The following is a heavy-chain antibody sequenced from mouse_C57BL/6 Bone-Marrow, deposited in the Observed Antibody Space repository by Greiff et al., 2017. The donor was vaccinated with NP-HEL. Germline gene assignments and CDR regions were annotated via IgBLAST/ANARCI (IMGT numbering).Heavy chain of an antibody. Sequence: QVQLQQSGPGLVKPSQSLSITCTVSGFSLTSYGVHWVRQSPGKGLEWLGVIWRGGSTDYNAAFMSRLSITKDNSKCQVVFIMISLQADDASICYCATKGDYYGNYGFACWGQRTLVSVSA. D-gene: IGHD2-1*01. J-gene: IGHJ3*01. CDR3: ATKGDYYGNYGFAC. V-gene: IGHV2-5*01. CDR2: IWRGGST. CDR1: GFSLTSYG.